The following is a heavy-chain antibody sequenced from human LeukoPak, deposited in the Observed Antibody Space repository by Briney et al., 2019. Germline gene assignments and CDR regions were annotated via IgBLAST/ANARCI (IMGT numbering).Heavy chain of an antibody. CDR3: ARGTTSIDY. CDR2: INPNSGNT. D-gene: IGHD1-26*01. Sequence: ASVKVSCKASGYTFTGYYMHWVRQAPGQGLEWMGWINPNSGNTGYAQKFQGRVTITRNTSISTAYMELSSLRSEDTAVYYCARGTTSIDYWGQGTLVTVSS. V-gene: IGHV1-8*03. J-gene: IGHJ4*02. CDR1: GYTFTGYY.